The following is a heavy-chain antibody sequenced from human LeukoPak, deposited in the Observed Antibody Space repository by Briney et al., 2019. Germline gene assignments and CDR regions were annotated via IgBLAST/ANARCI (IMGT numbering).Heavy chain of an antibody. Sequence: SETLSLTCTVSGDSINTYYWSRIRQPPGKGLEWIGYIYYSGSTNYNPSLKSRVTISVDTSKNQFSLKLSSVTAADTAVYYCARVSAYYDILTGYYPNAFDIWGQGTMVTVSS. J-gene: IGHJ3*02. V-gene: IGHV4-59*01. CDR2: IYYSGST. CDR1: GDSINTYY. CDR3: ARVSAYYDILTGYYPNAFDI. D-gene: IGHD3-9*01.